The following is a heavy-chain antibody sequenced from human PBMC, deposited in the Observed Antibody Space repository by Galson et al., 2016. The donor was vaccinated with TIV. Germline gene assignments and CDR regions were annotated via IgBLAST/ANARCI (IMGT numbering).Heavy chain of an antibody. J-gene: IGHJ3*01. CDR3: ARGRAADHAFDF. Sequence: SVKVSGKASGYSFTSYGITWVRQAPGQGLAWMGWISNYNVNTKYAQKFQGRVTLTTDTSTSTAYMELRSLRSDDTAVYFCARGRAADHAFDFWGQGTMVTVSS. D-gene: IGHD2-15*01. CDR1: GYSFTSYG. CDR2: ISNYNVNT. V-gene: IGHV1-18*01.